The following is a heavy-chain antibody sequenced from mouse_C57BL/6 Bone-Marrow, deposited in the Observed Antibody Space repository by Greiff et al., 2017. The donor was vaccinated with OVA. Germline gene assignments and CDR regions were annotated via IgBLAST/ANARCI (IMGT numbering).Heavy chain of an antibody. Sequence: VQLQQSGAELARPGASVKLSCKASGYTFTSYGISWVKQRTGQGLEWIGEIYPRSGNTYYNEKFKGKAILTADKSSSTAYMERRRLTSEDSAVYFCARRGVLGTVVEKYYFDYWGQGTTLTVSS. CDR3: ARRGVLGTVVEKYYFDY. J-gene: IGHJ2*01. CDR1: GYTFTSYG. CDR2: IYPRSGNT. D-gene: IGHD1-1*01. V-gene: IGHV1-81*01.